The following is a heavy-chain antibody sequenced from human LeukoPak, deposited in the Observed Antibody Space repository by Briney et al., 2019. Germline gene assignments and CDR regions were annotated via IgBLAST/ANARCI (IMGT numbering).Heavy chain of an antibody. CDR3: ARGINWNPLDY. V-gene: IGHV3-23*01. CDR2: IKGHGGST. Sequence: PGGSLRLSCAASGFTFRSYAMTWVRQAPGKGVEWVSRIKGHGGSTYHAESVKGRFTMSRDNSKNTLYLQMDSLRAEDTAVYHCARGINWNPLDYWGQGTLVTVSS. CDR1: GFTFRSYA. D-gene: IGHD1-1*01. J-gene: IGHJ4*02.